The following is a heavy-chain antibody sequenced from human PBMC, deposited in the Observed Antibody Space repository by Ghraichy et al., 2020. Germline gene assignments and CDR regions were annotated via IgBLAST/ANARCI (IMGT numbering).Heavy chain of an antibody. CDR2: IHYNGST. CDR1: GGSMINYY. D-gene: IGHD3-9*01. J-gene: IGHJ6*02. V-gene: IGHV4-59*01. CDR3: ARERGTLFGNYYYGMDV. Sequence: GSLSLTCIVSGGSMINYYWSWIRQPPGKGLEWIGYIHYNGSTNYNPSFKSRVTISEDTSKNQFTLKLSSLTAADTAVYYCARERGTLFGNYYYGMDVWGQGTTVTVSS.